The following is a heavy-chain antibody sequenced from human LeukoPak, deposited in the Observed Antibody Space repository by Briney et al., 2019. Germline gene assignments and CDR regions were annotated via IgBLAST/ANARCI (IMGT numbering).Heavy chain of an antibody. CDR3: ARVNSGYDS. CDR1: GFSFSNAW. Sequence: KTGGSLRLSCAASGFSFSNAWMSWVRQAPGKGLDWVGRIQSKADGGTTDYAAPVKGRFTISRDDSKNTLSLQMNSLRAEDTAVYYCARVNSGYDSWGQGTLVTVSS. CDR2: IQSKADGGTT. D-gene: IGHD5-12*01. V-gene: IGHV3-15*01. J-gene: IGHJ4*02.